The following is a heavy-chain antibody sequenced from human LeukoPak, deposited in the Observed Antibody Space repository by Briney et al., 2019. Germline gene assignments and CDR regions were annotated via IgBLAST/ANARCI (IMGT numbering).Heavy chain of an antibody. Sequence: ASVKVSCKASGGTFSSYVVDWVRQAPGQGLEWMGRIIPVFGPANYAQKFQGRVTITGDETTSTAYMELTSLRSEDTAVYYCARRRIVATRSPIDYWGQGTLIIVSS. V-gene: IGHV1-69*15. D-gene: IGHD5-12*01. CDR3: ARRRIVATRSPIDY. CDR2: IIPVFGPA. J-gene: IGHJ4*02. CDR1: GGTFSSYV.